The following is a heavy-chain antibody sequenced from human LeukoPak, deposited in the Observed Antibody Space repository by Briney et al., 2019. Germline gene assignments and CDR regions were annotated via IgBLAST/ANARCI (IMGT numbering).Heavy chain of an antibody. V-gene: IGHV1-8*01. CDR3: ARGHPYYYYVSSGYYYDWYFDL. D-gene: IGHD3-22*01. CDR1: GYTFTSYA. J-gene: IGHJ2*01. Sequence: HRASVKASCKAFGYTFTSYAINWVRRANGRGLGWLGWMNTKSGQTGYAQKFQGRVTMTRNTSISTAYMELSSLRSGYPAVYYCARGHPYYYYVSSGYYYDWYFDLWGRGTLVTVSS. CDR2: MNTKSGQT.